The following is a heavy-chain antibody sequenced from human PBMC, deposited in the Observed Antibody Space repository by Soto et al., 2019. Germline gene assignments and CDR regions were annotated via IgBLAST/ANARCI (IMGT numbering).Heavy chain of an antibody. Sequence: GASVKVSCKASGGTFSSYAISWVRQAPGQGLEWMGGIIPIFGTANYAQKFQGRVTITADKSTSTAYMELSSLRSEDTAVYYCARVATVRRGRGWFDPWGQGTLVTVSS. CDR1: GGTFSSYA. CDR2: IIPIFGTA. D-gene: IGHD4-17*01. V-gene: IGHV1-69*06. J-gene: IGHJ5*02. CDR3: ARVATVRRGRGWFDP.